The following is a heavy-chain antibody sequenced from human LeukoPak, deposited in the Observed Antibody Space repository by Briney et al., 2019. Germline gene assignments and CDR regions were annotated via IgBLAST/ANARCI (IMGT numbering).Heavy chain of an antibody. D-gene: IGHD2-15*01. CDR1: GGTFSSYA. Sequence: SVKDSCKASGGTFSSYAISWVRQAPGQGLEWMGGIIPIFGTANYAQKFQGRVTITADKSTSTAYMELSSLRSEDTAVYYCASCSPGPYYYYGMDVWGKGTTVTVSS. CDR2: IIPIFGTA. CDR3: ASCSPGPYYYYGMDV. J-gene: IGHJ6*04. V-gene: IGHV1-69*06.